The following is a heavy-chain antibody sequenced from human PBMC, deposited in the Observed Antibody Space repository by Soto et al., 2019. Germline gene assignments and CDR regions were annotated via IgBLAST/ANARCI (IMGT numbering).Heavy chain of an antibody. D-gene: IGHD3-16*01. V-gene: IGHV4-30-4*01. Sequence: PSETLSLTCTVSGGSISSGDYYWSWIRQPPGKGLEWIGYIYYSGSTYYNPSLKSRVTISVDTSKNQFSLKLSSVTAADTAVYYCARTCYDYVWGSYTSYYFDYWGQGTLVTVSS. J-gene: IGHJ4*02. CDR2: IYYSGST. CDR1: GGSISSGDYY. CDR3: ARTCYDYVWGSYTSYYFDY.